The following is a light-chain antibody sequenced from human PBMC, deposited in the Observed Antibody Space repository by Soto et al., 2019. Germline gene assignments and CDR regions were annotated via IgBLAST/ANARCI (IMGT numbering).Light chain of an antibody. CDR3: QDYDYSLTASV. CDR1: SSNLGAGYD. Sequence: QSVLTQPPSGSGAPGQRVTLSCTGNSSNLGAGYDVHWYQQLPGAAPKLVIFGNRNRPSGVPERFSGYKSGTSASLAITGLQTEDEADYYCQDYDYSLTASVFGGGTKLTVL. CDR2: GNR. J-gene: IGLJ3*02. V-gene: IGLV1-40*01.